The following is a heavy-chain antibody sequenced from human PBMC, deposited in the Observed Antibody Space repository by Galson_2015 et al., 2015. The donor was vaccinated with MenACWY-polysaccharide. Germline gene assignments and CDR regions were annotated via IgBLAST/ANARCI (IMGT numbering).Heavy chain of an antibody. D-gene: IGHD2-15*01. J-gene: IGHJ4*02. CDR3: ARGPPGYAGSWHPLQY. CDR1: GYTFISFG. Sequence: SVKVSCKASGYTFISFGITWVRQAPGQGLEWMGWINTYNGDTNSVDKIQGRVTMTTDTSTNTAYMELRNLRSDDTAVYYCARGPPGYAGSWHPLQYWGQGTLVTVSA. CDR2: INTYNGDT. V-gene: IGHV1-18*01.